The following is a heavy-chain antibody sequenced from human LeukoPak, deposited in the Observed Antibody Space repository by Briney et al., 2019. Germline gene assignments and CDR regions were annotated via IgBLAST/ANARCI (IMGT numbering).Heavy chain of an antibody. Sequence: SETLSLTCAVHVGSFSGHYWRWIHQPPGKGLEWIGEINRSGSTNYNPSLKSRVTMSVDTSKNQFSLELSSVSAADTAVYFCARSYCSGDCYSAFDIWSQGTTVVVSS. J-gene: IGHJ3*02. D-gene: IGHD2-21*02. CDR3: ARSYCSGDCYSAFDI. CDR1: VGSFSGHY. V-gene: IGHV4-34*01. CDR2: INRSGST.